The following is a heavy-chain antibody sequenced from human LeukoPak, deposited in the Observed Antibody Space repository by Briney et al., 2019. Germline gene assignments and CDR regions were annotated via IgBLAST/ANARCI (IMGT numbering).Heavy chain of an antibody. V-gene: IGHV3-23*01. J-gene: IGHJ6*02. CDR3: AKPRYCSTTSCSSYGFDV. CDR1: GSNFNTFA. Sequence: PGGSLRLSCAASGSNFNTFALNWVRQAPGKGLQWVSAISGSGLSTYYADSVKGRFTMSRDNSKNTLFLQLSRLTPEDTATYYCAKPRYCSTTSCSSYGFDVWGQGTTVTVSS. CDR2: ISGSGLST. D-gene: IGHD2-2*01.